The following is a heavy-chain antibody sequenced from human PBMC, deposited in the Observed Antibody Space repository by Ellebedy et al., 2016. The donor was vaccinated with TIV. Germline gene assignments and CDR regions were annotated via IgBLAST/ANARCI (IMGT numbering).Heavy chain of an antibody. CDR3: AREADSDVLDI. CDR1: GYTFSRHG. Sequence: AASVKVSCKTSGYTFSRHGLNWVRQAPGQGLEWMGWISTYSGNTKYAQKFQGRVTMTTDTSTGTAYMELRSLTSDDTAVYYCAREADSDVLDIWGQGTMVIVSS. CDR2: ISTYSGNT. D-gene: IGHD2-15*01. V-gene: IGHV1-18*01. J-gene: IGHJ3*02.